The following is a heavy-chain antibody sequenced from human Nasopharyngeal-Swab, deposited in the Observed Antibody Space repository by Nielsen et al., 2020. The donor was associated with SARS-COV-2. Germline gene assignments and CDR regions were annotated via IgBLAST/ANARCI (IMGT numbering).Heavy chain of an antibody. J-gene: IGHJ3*02. D-gene: IGHD3-9*01. CDR3: ARVLTGPHDAFDI. Sequence: WIRQPPGKGLEWIGYLYYSRSTFYNPSLKSRATISLDTSKNQLSLKLNSVTAADTAVYYCARVLTGPHDAFDIWGQGTMVTVSS. V-gene: IGHV4-59*01. CDR2: LYYSRST.